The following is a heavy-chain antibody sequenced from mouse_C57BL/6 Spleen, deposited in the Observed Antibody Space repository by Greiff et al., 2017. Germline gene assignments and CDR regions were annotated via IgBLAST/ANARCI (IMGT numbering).Heavy chain of an antibody. CDR2: IHPNSGST. Sequence: QVQLQQPGAELVKPGASVKLSCKASGYTFTSYWMHWVKQRPGQGLEWIGMIHPNSGSTNYNEKFKSKATLTVDKSSSTAYMQLSSLTSEDSAVYYCAREGDWDYFDYWGQGTTLTVSS. J-gene: IGHJ2*01. D-gene: IGHD4-1*01. V-gene: IGHV1-64*01. CDR3: AREGDWDYFDY. CDR1: GYTFTSYW.